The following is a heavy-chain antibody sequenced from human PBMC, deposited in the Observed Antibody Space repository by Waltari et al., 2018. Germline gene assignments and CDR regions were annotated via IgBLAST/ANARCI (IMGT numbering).Heavy chain of an antibody. V-gene: IGHV1-69*13. J-gene: IGHJ2*01. CDR1: GGTFSSYA. Sequence: QVQLVQSGAEVKKPGSSVKVSCKASGGTFSSYAISWVRQAPGQGLEWMGGVIPIFGTANYEQKFQGRVTMTADESTSTAYMELSSLRSEDTAVYYCARAARIAAAALYWYFDLWGRGTLVTVSS. CDR2: VIPIFGTA. CDR3: ARAARIAAAALYWYFDL. D-gene: IGHD6-13*01.